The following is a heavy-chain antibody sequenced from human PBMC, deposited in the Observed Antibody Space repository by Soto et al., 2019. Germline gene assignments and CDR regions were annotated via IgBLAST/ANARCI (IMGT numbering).Heavy chain of an antibody. V-gene: IGHV1-69*19. CDR2: ISPMFGAA. J-gene: IGHJ4*02. D-gene: IGHD3-10*01. CDR1: GGTFNTYA. Sequence: QVQLVQSGAEMKKPGSSVKVSCQSSGGTFNTYAMNWVRQAPGQGPEWMGDISPMFGAANYAPKFQGRVTITADESTGTSYMQLSSLTSEDPAIYFCAREVQVHTPAFVYWGQGTLVTVSS. CDR3: AREVQVHTPAFVY.